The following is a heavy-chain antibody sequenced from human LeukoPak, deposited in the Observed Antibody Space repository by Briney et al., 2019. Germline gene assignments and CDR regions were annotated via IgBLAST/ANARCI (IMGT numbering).Heavy chain of an antibody. D-gene: IGHD6-19*01. CDR3: ARDLQQWLVAYDAFDI. V-gene: IGHV3-21*01. Sequence: PGGSPRLSCAASGFTFSSYSMSWVRQAPGKGLEWVSSISSSSSYIYYADSVKGRFTISRDNAKNSLYLQMNSLRAEDTAVYYCARDLQQWLVAYDAFDIWGQGTMVTVSS. CDR2: ISSSSSYI. CDR1: GFTFSSYS. J-gene: IGHJ3*02.